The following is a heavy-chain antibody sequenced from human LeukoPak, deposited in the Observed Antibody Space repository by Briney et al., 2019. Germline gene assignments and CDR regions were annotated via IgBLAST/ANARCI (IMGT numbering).Heavy chain of an antibody. D-gene: IGHD3-22*01. J-gene: IGHJ4*02. V-gene: IGHV4-59*01. CDR2: IYYSGST. CDR3: ARDSGYYYDSSGLPTN. CDR1: GGSISSYY. Sequence: SETLSLTCTVSGGSISSYYWSWIRQPPGKGLEWIGYIYYSGSTNYNPSLKSRVTISVDTSKNQFSLKLSSVTAADTAVYYCARDSGYYYDSSGLPTNWGQGTLVTVSS.